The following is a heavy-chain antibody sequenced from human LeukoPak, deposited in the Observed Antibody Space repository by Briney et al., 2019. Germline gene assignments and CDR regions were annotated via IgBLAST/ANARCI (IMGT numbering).Heavy chain of an antibody. CDR3: AKSGRYCSGGSCYQEASLDY. V-gene: IGHV3-23*01. CDR1: GFTFSSYG. D-gene: IGHD2-15*01. CDR2: LSGGAVSI. Sequence: GGSLTLSCAASGFTFSSYGMRGVPQAPGRGLEWVSGLSGGAVSINYADSVKGRFTISRDNSKNTLYLQMNSLRAEDTAIYYCAKSGRYCSGGSCYQEASLDYWGQGTLVTVSS. J-gene: IGHJ4*02.